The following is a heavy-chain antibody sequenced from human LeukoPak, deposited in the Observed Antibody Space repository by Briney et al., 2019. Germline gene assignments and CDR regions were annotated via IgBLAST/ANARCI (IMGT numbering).Heavy chain of an antibody. V-gene: IGHV3-48*04. CDR1: GFTFAGHS. CDR3: ARALVTTPDYYYYYYYMDV. CDR2: ISGSSGTI. D-gene: IGHD4-11*01. Sequence: GGSLRLSCAASGFTFAGHSMNWVRQTPGKGLDWVSYISGSSGTIYYADSVKGRFTISRDNAKNSLYLQMHSLRVEDTAVYYCARALVTTPDYYYYYYYMDVWGKGTTVTVSS. J-gene: IGHJ6*03.